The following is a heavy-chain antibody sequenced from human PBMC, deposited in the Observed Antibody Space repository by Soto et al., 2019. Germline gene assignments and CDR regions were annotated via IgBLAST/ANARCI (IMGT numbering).Heavy chain of an antibody. CDR3: ARDTSLVRGVFGMDV. J-gene: IGHJ6*02. D-gene: IGHD3-10*01. CDR1: GGSITGSGYY. Sequence: PSETLSLTCTVSGGSITGSGYYWSWLRPHPGKGLEWVGYIYYSGSTYYNPSLKSRLTISVATSKNQFSLKLTSVTAADTAVYYCARDTSLVRGVFGMDVWGQGTTVTVSS. V-gene: IGHV4-31*03. CDR2: IYYSGST.